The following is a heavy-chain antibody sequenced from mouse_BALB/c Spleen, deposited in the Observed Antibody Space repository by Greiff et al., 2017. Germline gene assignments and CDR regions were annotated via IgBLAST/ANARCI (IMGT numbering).Heavy chain of an antibody. J-gene: IGHJ2*01. Sequence: QVQLKESGAELVRPGSSVKISCKASGYAFSSYWMNWVKQRPGQGLEWIGQIYPGDGDTNYNGKFKGKATLTADKSSSTAYMQLSSLTSEDSAVYFCERMDGNYPFDYWGQGTTLTVSS. D-gene: IGHD2-1*01. V-gene: IGHV1-80*01. CDR3: ERMDGNYPFDY. CDR2: IYPGDGDT. CDR1: GYAFSSYW.